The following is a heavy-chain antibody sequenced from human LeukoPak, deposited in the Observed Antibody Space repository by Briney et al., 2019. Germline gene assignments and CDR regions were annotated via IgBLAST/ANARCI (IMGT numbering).Heavy chain of an antibody. CDR3: AKERSGGWPFDY. CDR2: ISGRGDAT. Sequence: GGSLRLSCAASGFTVSSNYMSWVRQAPGKGLEWVSGISGRGDATKYADSVKGRFTISRDNSKNALYLQLNSLRAEDTALYYCAKERSGGWPFDYWGQGTHVTVSS. V-gene: IGHV3-23*01. D-gene: IGHD6-19*01. J-gene: IGHJ4*02. CDR1: GFTVSSNY.